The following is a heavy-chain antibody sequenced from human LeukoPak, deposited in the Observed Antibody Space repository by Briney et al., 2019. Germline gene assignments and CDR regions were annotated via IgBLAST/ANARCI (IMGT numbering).Heavy chain of an antibody. V-gene: IGHV3-21*01. CDR3: ARLFLYYYGMDV. Sequence: GGSLRLSCAASGFTFSSYSMNWVRQAPGKGLEWVSSISSSSSYIYYADSVKGRFTISRDNAKNSLYLQMNSLRAEDTAVYYCARLFLYYYGMDVWGQGTTVTVSS. CDR1: GFTFSSYS. CDR2: ISSSSSYI. J-gene: IGHJ6*02.